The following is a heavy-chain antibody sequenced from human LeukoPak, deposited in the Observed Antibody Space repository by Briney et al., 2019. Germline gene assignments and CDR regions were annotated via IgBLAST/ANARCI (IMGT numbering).Heavy chain of an antibody. CDR1: GFTFSSYW. CDR2: INSDGSST. CDR3: ARPLGGSSYYWFDP. D-gene: IGHD6-13*01. J-gene: IGHJ5*02. Sequence: PGGSLRLSCAASGFTFSSYWMHWVRQAPGKGLVWVSRINSDGSSTSYADSVKGRFTISRDNAKNTLYLQMNSLRAEDTALYCCARPLGGSSYYWFDPWGQGTLVTVSS. V-gene: IGHV3-74*01.